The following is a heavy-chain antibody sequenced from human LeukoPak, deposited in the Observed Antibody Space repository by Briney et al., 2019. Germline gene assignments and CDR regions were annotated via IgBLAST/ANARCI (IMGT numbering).Heavy chain of an antibody. CDR1: GYTFTGYY. V-gene: IGHV1-2*02. Sequence: AAVQDSCKASGYTFTGYYMHWVRPAPRQGLEWMGWINPNSGGTNYAQKFKGRVTMTRDTPISTAYMELSRLRSDDTAVYYCARTIAAAVNWFDPWGEGTLVTVSS. D-gene: IGHD6-13*01. CDR2: INPNSGGT. J-gene: IGHJ5*02. CDR3: ARTIAAAVNWFDP.